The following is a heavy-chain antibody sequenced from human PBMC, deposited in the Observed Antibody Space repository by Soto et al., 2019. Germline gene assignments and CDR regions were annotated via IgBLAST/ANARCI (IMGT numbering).Heavy chain of an antibody. CDR3: ARSHAPYYYDTTGFFFGLDV. Sequence: QVRLVESGGGVVQPGRSLRLSCAASGFTFSNYAMHWVRQAPGKGLEWVAVMSFDETKKYHAASVEGRSTISRDNSQNTLDLQMNSLRAEDTALYYCARSHAPYYYDTTGFFFGLDVWGQGTTVVVSS. D-gene: IGHD3-22*01. V-gene: IGHV3-30-3*01. CDR2: MSFDETKK. CDR1: GFTFSNYA. J-gene: IGHJ6*02.